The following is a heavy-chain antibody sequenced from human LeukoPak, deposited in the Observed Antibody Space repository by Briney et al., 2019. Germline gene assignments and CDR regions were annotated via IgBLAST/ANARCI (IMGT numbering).Heavy chain of an antibody. J-gene: IGHJ4*02. CDR1: GGSISS. CDR3: ARGVVAAPQTFDY. V-gene: IGHV4-61*08. Sequence: PSETLSLTCSVSGGSISSFYWSWFYWSWIRQPPGKGLEWIGYIYFSGSTNYNPSLKSRVTISVDTSKNQFSLKLSSVTAADTAVYYCARGVVAAPQTFDYWGQGTLVTVSS. D-gene: IGHD2-15*01. CDR2: IYFSGST.